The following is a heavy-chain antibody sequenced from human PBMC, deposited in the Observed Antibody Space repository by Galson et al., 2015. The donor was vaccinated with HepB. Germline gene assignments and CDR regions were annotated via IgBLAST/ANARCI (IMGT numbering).Heavy chain of an antibody. D-gene: IGHD6-6*01. V-gene: IGHV5-51*01. CDR1: GYSFTSYW. Sequence: AEVKKPGESLKISCKGSGYSFTSYWIGWVRQMPGKGLEWMGIIYPGDSDTRYSPSFQGQVTISADKSISTAYLQWNSLKASDTAMYYCARYSSSHYYYYGMDVWGQGTTVTVSS. CDR2: IYPGDSDT. CDR3: ARYSSSHYYYYGMDV. J-gene: IGHJ6*02.